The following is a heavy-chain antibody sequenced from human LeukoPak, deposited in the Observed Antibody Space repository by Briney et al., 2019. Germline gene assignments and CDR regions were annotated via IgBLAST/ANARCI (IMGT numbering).Heavy chain of an antibody. V-gene: IGHV3-30*02. J-gene: IGHJ3*02. D-gene: IGHD2-2*01. CDR2: IRFDETNQ. Sequence: GGSLRLSCAASGFSFSNYGMHWVRQAPGKGLEWVALIRFDETNQYYADSVKGRFTISRDNAKNSLYLQMNSLRAEDTAVYYCARAQVFKTPQLVPAATRPDAFDIWGQGTMVTVSS. CDR3: ARAQVFKTPQLVPAATRPDAFDI. CDR1: GFSFSNYG.